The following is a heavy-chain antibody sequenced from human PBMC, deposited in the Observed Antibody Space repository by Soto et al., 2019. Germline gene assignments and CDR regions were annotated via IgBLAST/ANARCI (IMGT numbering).Heavy chain of an antibody. CDR2: ISGSGGST. V-gene: IGHV3-23*01. D-gene: IGHD3-3*01. Sequence: EVQLLESGGGLVQPGGSLRLSCAASGFTFSSYAMSWVRQAPGKGLEWVSAISGSGGSTYYADSVKGRFTISRDNSKNTLYLQMNSLRAEDTAVYYCAKVGSGSTFWSGYTYYYYGMDVWGQGTTVTVSS. CDR1: GFTFSSYA. J-gene: IGHJ6*02. CDR3: AKVGSGSTFWSGYTYYYYGMDV.